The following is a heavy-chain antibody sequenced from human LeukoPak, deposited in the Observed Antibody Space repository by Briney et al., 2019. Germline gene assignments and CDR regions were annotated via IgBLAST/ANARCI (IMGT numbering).Heavy chain of an antibody. D-gene: IGHD6-19*01. J-gene: IGHJ4*02. CDR1: GGTFSSYA. CDR2: IIPIFGTA. Sequence: ASVKVSFKASGGTFSSYAISWVRQAPGQGLEWMGRIIPIFGTANYAQKFQGRVTITTDESTSTAYMELSSLRSEDTAVYYCARDRGASSGPLDYWGQGTLVTVSS. V-gene: IGHV1-69*05. CDR3: ARDRGASSGPLDY.